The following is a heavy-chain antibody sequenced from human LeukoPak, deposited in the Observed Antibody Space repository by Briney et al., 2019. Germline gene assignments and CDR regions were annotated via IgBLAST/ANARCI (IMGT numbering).Heavy chain of an antibody. Sequence: GGSLRLSCAASGFTFSYYTMHWVRQAPGKGLEWVAVIWYDGSNKYYADSVKGRFTISSDTSKNTLYLQMNSLRAEDTAVYYCARDLSPVVRASPMGYWGQGTPVTVSS. CDR2: IWYDGSNK. D-gene: IGHD3-10*01. CDR3: ARDLSPVVRASPMGY. CDR1: GFTFSYYT. J-gene: IGHJ4*02. V-gene: IGHV3-30*04.